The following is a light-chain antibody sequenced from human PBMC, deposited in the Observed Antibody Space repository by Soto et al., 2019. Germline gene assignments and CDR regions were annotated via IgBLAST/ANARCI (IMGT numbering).Light chain of an antibody. CDR2: DVS. CDR1: SSDVGGYNY. J-gene: IGLJ1*01. V-gene: IGLV2-14*01. Sequence: QSALTQPASVSGSPGQSITISCTGTSSDVGGYNYVSWYQQHPGKAPKLMIYDVSNRPSGGSNRFSGSKSGNTASLTISGLQAEDEADYYCSSYTSSSTFNYVFGTGTKLTVL. CDR3: SSYTSSSTFNYV.